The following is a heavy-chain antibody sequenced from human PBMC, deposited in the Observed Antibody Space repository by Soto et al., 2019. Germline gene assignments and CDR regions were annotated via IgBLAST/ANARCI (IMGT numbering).Heavy chain of an antibody. CDR2: INPSGGST. CDR3: ARGLVYGGSPLQGFDP. CDR1: GYTFTSYY. V-gene: IGHV1-46*01. J-gene: IGHJ5*02. D-gene: IGHD2-15*01. Sequence: ASVKVSCKASGYTFTSYYMHWVRQAPGQGLEWMGIINPSGGSTSYAQKLQGRVTMTTDTSTSTAYMELRSLRSDDTAVYYCARGLVYGGSPLQGFDPWGQGTLVTVSS.